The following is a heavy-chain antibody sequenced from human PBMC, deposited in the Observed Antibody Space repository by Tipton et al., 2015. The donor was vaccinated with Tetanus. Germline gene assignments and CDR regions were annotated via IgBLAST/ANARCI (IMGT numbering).Heavy chain of an antibody. CDR1: GGSINSSHHF. Sequence: TLSLTCTVSGGSINSSHHFWGWIRQPPGKGLEWIGAIYYRGSTFYNPSLKDRFSISVDRSKNQFSLRLSSVTAADTSVYYCARQTLSLDRLFKPPDVLDLWGQGTMVTVSS. D-gene: IGHD1-1*01. J-gene: IGHJ3*01. V-gene: IGHV4-39*01. CDR3: ARQTLSLDRLFKPPDVLDL. CDR2: IYYRGST.